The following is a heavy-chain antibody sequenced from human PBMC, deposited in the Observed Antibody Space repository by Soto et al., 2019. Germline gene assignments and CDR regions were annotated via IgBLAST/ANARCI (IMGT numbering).Heavy chain of an antibody. D-gene: IGHD2-15*01. Sequence: SETLSLTCAVSGGSFSGFFWGWIRQPPGKGLEWIGEVNHGGSTIYNPSLKSRVTISSDTSKNHFSLTLRSVTAADTAVYYCARAAVAAGGPFDKWGQGALVTVSS. J-gene: IGHJ4*02. V-gene: IGHV4-34*01. CDR3: ARAAVAAGGPFDK. CDR1: GGSFSGFF. CDR2: VNHGGST.